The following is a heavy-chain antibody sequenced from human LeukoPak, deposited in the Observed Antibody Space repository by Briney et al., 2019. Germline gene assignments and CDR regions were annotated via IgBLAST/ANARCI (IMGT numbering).Heavy chain of an antibody. V-gene: IGHV1-69*13. Sequence: SVKVSCKASGYTFTGYYMHWVRQAPGQGLEWMGGIIPIFGTANYAQKFQGRVTITADESTSTAYMELSSLRSEDTAVYYCARDPGGGMGGLAFTLGYWGQGTLVTVSS. D-gene: IGHD1-26*01. J-gene: IGHJ4*02. CDR3: ARDPGGGMGGLAFTLGY. CDR2: IIPIFGTA. CDR1: GYTFTGYY.